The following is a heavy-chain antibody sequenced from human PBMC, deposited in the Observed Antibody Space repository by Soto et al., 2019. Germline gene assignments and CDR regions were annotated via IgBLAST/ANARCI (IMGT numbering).Heavy chain of an antibody. CDR2: IYYSGST. CDR3: ARLDLSGQSETNWFDP. J-gene: IGHJ5*02. Sequence: PSETLSLTCTVSGGSISSYYWSWIRQPPGKGLEWIGYIYYSGSTNYNPSLKSRVTISVDTSKNQFSLKLSSVTAADTAVYYCARLDLSGQSETNWFDPWGQGTLVTVSS. D-gene: IGHD1-26*01. CDR1: GGSISSYY. V-gene: IGHV4-59*01.